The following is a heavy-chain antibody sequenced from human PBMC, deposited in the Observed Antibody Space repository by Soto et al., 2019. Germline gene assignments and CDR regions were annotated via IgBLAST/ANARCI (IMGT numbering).Heavy chain of an antibody. CDR1: GYTFTSYW. V-gene: IGHV5-10-1*01. CDR3: ARSLGGYGYGDSAFDI. Sequence: PGESLKISCMGSGYTFTSYWISWVRQMPGKGLEWMGRIDPSDSYTNYIPSFQGHVTISADKSISTAYLQWSSLKASDTAMYYCARSLGGYGYGDSAFDIWGQGTMVTVSS. D-gene: IGHD5-18*01. CDR2: IDPSDSYT. J-gene: IGHJ3*02.